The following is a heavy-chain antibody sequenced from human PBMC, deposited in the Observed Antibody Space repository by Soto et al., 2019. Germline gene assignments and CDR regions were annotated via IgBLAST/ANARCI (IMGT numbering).Heavy chain of an antibody. CDR1: GFTFSSYG. J-gene: IGHJ4*02. CDR2: ISYDGSNK. Sequence: GGSLRLSCAASGFTFSSYGMHWVRQAPGKGLEWVAVISYDGSNKYYADSVKGRFTISRDNSKNTLYLQMNSLRAEDTAVYYCAKEEQLDGTFDYWGQGTLVTVSS. D-gene: IGHD6-13*01. CDR3: AKEEQLDGTFDY. V-gene: IGHV3-30*18.